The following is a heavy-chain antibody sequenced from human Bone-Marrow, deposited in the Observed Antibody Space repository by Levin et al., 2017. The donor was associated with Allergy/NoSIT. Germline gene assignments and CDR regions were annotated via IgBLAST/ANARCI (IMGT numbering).Heavy chain of an antibody. V-gene: IGHV4-59*01. J-gene: IGHJ4*02. CDR3: ARAHSRGWF. CDR2: IYYSGST. Sequence: SETLSLTCTVSGGSISSYYWSWIRQPPGKGLEWIGYIYYSGSTNYNPSLKSRVTISVDTSKNQFSLKLSSVTAADPAVYYCARAHSRGWFWGQGTLVTVPS. CDR1: GGSISSYY. D-gene: IGHD6-19*01.